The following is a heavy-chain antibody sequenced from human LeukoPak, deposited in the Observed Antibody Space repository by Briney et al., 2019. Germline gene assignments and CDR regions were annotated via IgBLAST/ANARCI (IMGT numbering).Heavy chain of an antibody. CDR2: FDPEDGET. D-gene: IGHD1-26*01. CDR3: ARGSSGSYRLPSDY. V-gene: IGHV1-24*01. CDR1: GYTLTELS. J-gene: IGHJ4*02. Sequence: GASVKVSCKVSGYTLTELSMHWVRQAPGKGLEWMGGFDPEDGETIYAQKFQGRVTMTEDTSTDTAYMELSSLRSEDTAVYYCARGSSGSYRLPSDYWGQGTLVTVSS.